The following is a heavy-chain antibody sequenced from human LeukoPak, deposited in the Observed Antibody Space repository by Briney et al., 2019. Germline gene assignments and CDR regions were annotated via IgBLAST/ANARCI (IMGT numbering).Heavy chain of an antibody. Sequence: PSETLSLTCTVSGGSISGYYWSWIRQPPGKGLEWIGYIYSSGSTNCNPSLKSRLTISVDTSKNQFSLKLSSVTAADTAVYYCARLDVWGQGTTVTVS. CDR1: GGSISGYY. CDR3: ARLDV. CDR2: IYSSGST. J-gene: IGHJ6*02. V-gene: IGHV4-59*01.